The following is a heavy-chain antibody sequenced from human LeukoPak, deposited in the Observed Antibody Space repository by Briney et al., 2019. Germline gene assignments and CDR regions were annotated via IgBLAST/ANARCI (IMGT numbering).Heavy chain of an antibody. D-gene: IGHD2-2*01. CDR1: AGSISSGSYY. CDR3: ARPSTGDYMDV. V-gene: IGHV4-61*02. J-gene: IGHJ6*03. Sequence: PSQTLSLTCTVSAGSISSGSYYWSWIRQPAGKGLEWIGRIYTSGSTNYNPSLKSRVTISVDTSKNQFSLKLSSVTAADTAVYYCARPSTGDYMDVWGKGTTVTVSS. CDR2: IYTSGST.